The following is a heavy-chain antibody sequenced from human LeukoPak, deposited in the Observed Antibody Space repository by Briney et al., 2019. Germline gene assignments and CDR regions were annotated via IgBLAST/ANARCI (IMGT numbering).Heavy chain of an antibody. Sequence: SETLSLTCAVYGGSFSGYYWSWIRQPPGKGLEWIGEINHSGSTNYNPSLKSRVTISVDTSKNPFSLKLSSVTAADTAVYYCASGYDSSGYSAAYWGQGTLVTVSS. CDR2: INHSGST. D-gene: IGHD3-22*01. CDR1: GGSFSGYY. J-gene: IGHJ4*02. CDR3: ASGYDSSGYSAAY. V-gene: IGHV4-34*01.